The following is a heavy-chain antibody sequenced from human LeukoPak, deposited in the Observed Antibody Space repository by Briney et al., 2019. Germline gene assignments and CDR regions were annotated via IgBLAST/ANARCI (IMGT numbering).Heavy chain of an antibody. Sequence: GGSLRLSCAASGFTFSSYGMHWVRQAPGKGLEWVAFIRYDGSNKYYADSVKGRFTISRDNSKNTLYLQMNSLRAEDTAVYYCAKEIRRNWNDRYWFDPWGQGTLVTVSS. CDR2: IRYDGSNK. CDR3: AKEIRRNWNDRYWFDP. D-gene: IGHD1-1*01. J-gene: IGHJ5*02. CDR1: GFTFSSYG. V-gene: IGHV3-30*02.